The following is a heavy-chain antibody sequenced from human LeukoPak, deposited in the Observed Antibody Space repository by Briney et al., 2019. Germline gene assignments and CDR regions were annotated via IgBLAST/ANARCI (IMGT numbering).Heavy chain of an antibody. D-gene: IGHD6-6*01. J-gene: IGHJ4*02. CDR3: ARDRGIAARLFDY. Sequence: SETLSLTCTVSGDSISSANYFWSWIRQPPGKGLEWIGYIHYSGTTYYNPSLKSRVTISVDTSKNQFSLKLSSVTAADTAVYYCARDRGIAARLFDYWGQGTLVTVSS. CDR2: IHYSGTT. V-gene: IGHV4-30-4*01. CDR1: GDSISSANYF.